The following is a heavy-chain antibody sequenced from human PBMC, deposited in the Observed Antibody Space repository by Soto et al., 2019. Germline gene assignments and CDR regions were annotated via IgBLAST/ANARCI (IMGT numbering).Heavy chain of an antibody. Sequence: PGGSLRLSCAASGFTFTNYGMHWVRQAPGKGLEWVAFISYDGRKNSYADSVKGRFTVSRDNSKNTVYLQMNSLRAEDTAVYYCARGCSSSDCYTNYYYYYGMDVWGHGTTVTVSS. CDR3: ARGCSSSDCYTNYYYYYGMDV. CDR2: ISYDGRKN. D-gene: IGHD2-2*02. J-gene: IGHJ6*02. V-gene: IGHV3-30*19. CDR1: GFTFTNYG.